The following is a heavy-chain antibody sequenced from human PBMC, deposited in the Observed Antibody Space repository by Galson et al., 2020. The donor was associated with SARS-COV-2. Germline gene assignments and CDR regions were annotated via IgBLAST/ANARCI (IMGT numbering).Heavy chain of an antibody. Sequence: ETSETLSLTCTVSGGSISSSSYYWGWIRQPPGKGLEWIGSIYYSGSTYYNPSLKSRVTISVDTSKNQFSLKLSSVTAADTAVYYCARLLSRGYRHDYWGQGTLVTVSS. D-gene: IGHD5-18*01. CDR3: ARLLSRGYRHDY. V-gene: IGHV4-39*01. CDR2: IYYSGST. J-gene: IGHJ4*02. CDR1: GGSISSSSYY.